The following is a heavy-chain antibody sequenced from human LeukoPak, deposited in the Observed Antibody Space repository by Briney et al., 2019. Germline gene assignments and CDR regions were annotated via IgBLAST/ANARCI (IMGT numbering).Heavy chain of an antibody. CDR1: GFTFSSYW. V-gene: IGHV3-74*01. J-gene: IGHJ4*02. CDR3: AKDLSRRDRFGEIDY. CDR2: INSDGSST. Sequence: GGSLRLSCAASGFTFSSYWMHWVRQAPGKGLVWVSRINSDGSSTSYADSVKGRFTISRDNAKNTLYLQMNSLRAEDTAVYYCAKDLSRRDRFGEIDYWGQGTLVTVSS. D-gene: IGHD3-10*01.